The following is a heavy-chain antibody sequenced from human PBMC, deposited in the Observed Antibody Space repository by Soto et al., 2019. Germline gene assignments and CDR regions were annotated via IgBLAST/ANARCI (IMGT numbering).Heavy chain of an antibody. Sequence: QVQLVESGGGVVQPGRSLRLSCAASGFTFSSYGMHWVRQAPGKGLEWVAVISYDGSNKYYADSVKGRFTISRDNSKNTLYLQMNSLRAEDTAVYYCAKDLVDFWSAHWNYYGMDVWGQGTLVTVSS. V-gene: IGHV3-30*18. CDR3: AKDLVDFWSAHWNYYGMDV. CDR2: ISYDGSNK. CDR1: GFTFSSYG. D-gene: IGHD3-3*01. J-gene: IGHJ6*02.